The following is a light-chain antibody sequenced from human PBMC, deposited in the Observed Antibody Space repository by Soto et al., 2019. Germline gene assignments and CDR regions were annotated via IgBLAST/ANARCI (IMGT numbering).Light chain of an antibody. CDR3: MQGTHWPLT. J-gene: IGKJ1*01. CDR1: QSPLYSDGNSY. Sequence: DVVMTQSPLSLPVTLGQPASISCRSSQSPLYSDGNSYLSWFRQRPGQSPRRLIYEVSIRDSGVPDRFSGSGSGTDFTLKISRVEAEDVGIYYCMQGTHWPLTFGQGTKVDIK. CDR2: EVS. V-gene: IGKV2-30*01.